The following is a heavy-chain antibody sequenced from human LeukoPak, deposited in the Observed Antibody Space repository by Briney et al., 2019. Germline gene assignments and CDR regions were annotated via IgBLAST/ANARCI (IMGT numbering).Heavy chain of an antibody. Sequence: GGSLRLSCSASGFTFSNYAMYWVRQAPGERLELVSGISTKGGNTYYADSVKGRFIISRDNPKNTLYLQMSSLRAEDTAVYYCVKCRGDDYYYAMDVWGQGTTVTVSS. CDR3: VKCRGDDYYYAMDV. J-gene: IGHJ6*02. CDR1: GFTFSNYA. V-gene: IGHV3-64D*09. D-gene: IGHD3-10*01. CDR2: ISTKGGNT.